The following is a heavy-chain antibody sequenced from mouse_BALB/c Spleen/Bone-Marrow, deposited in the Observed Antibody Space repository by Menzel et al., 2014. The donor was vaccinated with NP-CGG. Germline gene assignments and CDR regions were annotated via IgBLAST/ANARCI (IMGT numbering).Heavy chain of an antibody. CDR3: ARLGYYGSFAY. CDR2: INPDSNTI. D-gene: IGHD1-2*01. J-gene: IGHJ3*01. Sequence: EVQGVESGGSLVQPGGSLKLSCAASGFDFSRYWMSWVRQAPGKGLEWIGEINPDSNTINYTPSLKDKFIISRDNAKNTLYLQMSKVRSEDTALYYCARLGYYGSFAYWGQGTLVTVSA. V-gene: IGHV4-1*02. CDR1: GFDFSRYW.